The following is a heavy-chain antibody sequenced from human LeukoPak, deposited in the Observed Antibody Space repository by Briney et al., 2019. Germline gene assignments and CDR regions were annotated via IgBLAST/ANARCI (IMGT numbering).Heavy chain of an antibody. J-gene: IGHJ4*02. CDR3: AKDRAPIAAAGTFDY. Sequence: GGSLRLSCAASGFTFSSYAMSWVRQAPGKGLEWVSVTSGSGGSTYYADSVKGRFTISRDNSKNTLYLQMNSLRAEDTAVYYCAKDRAPIAAAGTFDYWGQGTLVTVSS. V-gene: IGHV3-23*01. D-gene: IGHD6-13*01. CDR2: TSGSGGST. CDR1: GFTFSSYA.